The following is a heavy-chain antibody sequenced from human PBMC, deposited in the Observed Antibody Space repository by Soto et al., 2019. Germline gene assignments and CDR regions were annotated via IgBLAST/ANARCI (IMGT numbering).Heavy chain of an antibody. J-gene: IGHJ4*02. CDR1: GGTFSSYA. CDR2: INPIFGTP. V-gene: IGHV1-69*06. Sequence: ASVKVSCQASGGTFSSYAISWVRQAPGQGLEWRGGINPIFGTPHYAQKYQGRVTITADTFTNTAYMELTRLTSDDTAVYFCAREGRHFDYWGQGTLVTVSS. CDR3: AREGRHFDY.